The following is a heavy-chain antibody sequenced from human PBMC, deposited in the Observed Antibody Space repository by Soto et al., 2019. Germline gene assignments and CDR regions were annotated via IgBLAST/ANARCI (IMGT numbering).Heavy chain of an antibody. V-gene: IGHV3-23*01. J-gene: IGHJ5*02. Sequence: EVQLLESGGGLVQPGGSLRLSCAASGFTFSSYAMSWVRQAPGKGLEWVSAISGSGGSTHYADSVKGRFTISRDNSKNTLYLQMNSLRAEDTAVYYCAKGDCSGGSCYDWFDPWGQGTLVTVSS. D-gene: IGHD2-15*01. CDR3: AKGDCSGGSCYDWFDP. CDR2: ISGSGGST. CDR1: GFTFSSYA.